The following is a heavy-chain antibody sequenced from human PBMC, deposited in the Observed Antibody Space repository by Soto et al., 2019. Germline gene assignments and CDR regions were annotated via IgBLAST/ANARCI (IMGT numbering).Heavy chain of an antibody. Sequence: RLFCAASGFTFSNAWMSWLRQAPGKVLEWVGRFKSKTDGGTTDYAAPVKGRFTISRDDSKNTLYLQMNSLKTEDTAVYYCTTSPPSYNWNACWFDPWGQGTLVTV. V-gene: IGHV3-15*01. CDR3: TTSPPSYNWNACWFDP. CDR1: GFTFSNAW. J-gene: IGHJ5*02. D-gene: IGHD1-20*01. CDR2: FKSKTDGGTT.